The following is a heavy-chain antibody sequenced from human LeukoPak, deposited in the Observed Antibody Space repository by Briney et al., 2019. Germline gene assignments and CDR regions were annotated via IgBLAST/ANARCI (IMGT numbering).Heavy chain of an antibody. Sequence: PGGSLRLSCAASGFTFDDYGMSWVRQAPGKGLEWVSGINWNGGSTGYADSVKGRFSIARENAKNSLYLQMNSLRAEDTALYYCARDPPLYDDFWSGYANGAFDIWGQGTMVTVSS. D-gene: IGHD3-3*01. V-gene: IGHV3-20*04. CDR1: GFTFDDYG. CDR2: INWNGGST. J-gene: IGHJ3*02. CDR3: ARDPPLYDDFWSGYANGAFDI.